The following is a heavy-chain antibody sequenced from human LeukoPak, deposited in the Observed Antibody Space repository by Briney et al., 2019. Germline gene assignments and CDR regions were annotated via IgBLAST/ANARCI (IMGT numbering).Heavy chain of an antibody. V-gene: IGHV5-10-1*01. J-gene: IGHJ5*02. CDR3: ARQNYYYDSSGYKGGWFDP. CDR2: IYPSDSYT. CDR1: GYSFTSYW. Sequence: GESLKISCKGSGYSFTSYWISWVRQMPGKGLELMGRIYPSDSYTNYSPSFQGHVTISADKSIRTAYLQWSSLKASDTAMYYCARQNYYYDSSGYKGGWFDPWGQGTLVTVSS. D-gene: IGHD3-22*01.